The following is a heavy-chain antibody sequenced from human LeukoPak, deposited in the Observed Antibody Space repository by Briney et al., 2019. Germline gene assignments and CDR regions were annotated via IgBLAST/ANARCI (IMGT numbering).Heavy chain of an antibody. V-gene: IGHV1-8*02. CDR3: ARVQVLWFGELLTPLYYYGMDV. D-gene: IGHD3-10*01. CDR2: MNPNSGNT. Sequence: GASVKVSCKASGYTFTSYGISWVRQAPGQGLEWMGWMNPNSGNTGYAQKFQGRVTMTRNTSISTAYMELSSLRSEGTAVYYCARVQVLWFGELLTPLYYYGMDVWGQGTTVTISS. CDR1: GYTFTSYG. J-gene: IGHJ6*02.